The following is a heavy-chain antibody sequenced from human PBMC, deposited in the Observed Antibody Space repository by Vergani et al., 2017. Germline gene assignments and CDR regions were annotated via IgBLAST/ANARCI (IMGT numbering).Heavy chain of an antibody. D-gene: IGHD2-21*02. CDR1: GGSLSSYY. CDR3: ARAYCGGDCYSDY. CDR2: IYYSGST. V-gene: IGHV4-59*01. J-gene: IGHJ4*02. Sequence: QVQLQESGPGLVKPSETLSLTCTVSGGSLSSYYWSWIRQPPGKGLEWIGYIYYSGSTNYNPSLKSRVTISVDTSKNQFSLKLSSVTAADTAVYYCARAYCGGDCYSDYWGQGTLVTVSS.